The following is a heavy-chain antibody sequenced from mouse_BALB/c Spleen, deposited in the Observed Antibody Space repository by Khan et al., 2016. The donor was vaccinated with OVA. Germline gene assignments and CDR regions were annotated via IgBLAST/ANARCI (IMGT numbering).Heavy chain of an antibody. CDR2: ISTIYGDA. D-gene: IGHD1-1*02. Sequence: QVRLHQSGAELVRPGVSVKLSCKASGYTFTDYAMHWVKQRHAKSLEWIGVISTIYGDAAYNQKFQGKASMTVDRSSSTVYMELARLTSEDSAIYKSVRGGKCGYWGQGTLVSVSA. CDR3: VRGGKCGY. V-gene: IGHV1S137*01. J-gene: IGHJ3*02. CDR1: GYTFTDYA.